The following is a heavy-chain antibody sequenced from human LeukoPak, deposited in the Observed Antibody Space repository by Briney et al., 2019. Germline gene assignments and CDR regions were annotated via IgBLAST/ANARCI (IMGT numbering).Heavy chain of an antibody. J-gene: IGHJ4*02. V-gene: IGHV3-15*01. CDR1: GFPFSNAW. D-gene: IGHD6-19*01. Sequence: GGSLGLSCAASGFPFSNAWMSWVRQAPGKGLEWVGHIKGKTDGGTADYAAPVKGRFFISRDDSKNTLYLQMNSLKTEDTAVYYCTTDGGIAVRPLFDYWGQGTLVTVSS. CDR2: IKGKTDGGTA. CDR3: TTDGGIAVRPLFDY.